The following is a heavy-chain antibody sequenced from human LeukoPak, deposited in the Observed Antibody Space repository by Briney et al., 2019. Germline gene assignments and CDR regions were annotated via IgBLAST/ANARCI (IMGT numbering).Heavy chain of an antibody. D-gene: IGHD3-10*01. CDR3: AKDGPPTATRGSFDY. CDR2: VLSDGSSN. J-gene: IGHJ4*02. V-gene: IGHV3-30*18. Sequence: PGRSLRLSCAASGFTFSSYGLHWLRQAPGKGLEWVAVVLSDGSSNYYASSVKGRFTISRDNSKNTLYLQMNSLIAVDTVVYYCAKDGPPTATRGSFDYWGQGTLVTVSS. CDR1: GFTFSSYG.